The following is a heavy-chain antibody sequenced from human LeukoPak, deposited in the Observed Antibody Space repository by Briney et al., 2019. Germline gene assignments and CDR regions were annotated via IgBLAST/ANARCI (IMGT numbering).Heavy chain of an antibody. J-gene: IGHJ5*02. CDR1: GFTFDDYT. CDR2: ITWDGTAA. V-gene: IGHV3-43*01. CDR3: ARGVVPAANGWFDP. D-gene: IGHD2-2*01. Sequence: GGSLRLSCAAFGFTFDDYTMHWVRQVPGKGPEWVSLITWDGTAASYVDSVKGRFTISRDNSKNTLYLQMNSLRAEDTAVYYCARGVVPAANGWFDPWGQGTLVTVSS.